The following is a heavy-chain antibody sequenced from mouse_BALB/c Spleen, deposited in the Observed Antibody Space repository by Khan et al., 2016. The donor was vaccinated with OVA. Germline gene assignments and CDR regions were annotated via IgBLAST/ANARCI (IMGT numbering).Heavy chain of an antibody. CDR1: GFTFSNYA. J-gene: IGHJ3*01. V-gene: IGHV5-6-5*01. Sequence: EVQLVESGGGLVEPGGSLIVSCAASGFTFSNYAMSWVRQTPEKRLEWVASISSGGSTYYPDSVKGRFTFSRDNARNILYLQMSSLRSEDTAMYYCARDYWFVYWGQGTLVTVSA. CDR2: ISSGGST. CDR3: ARDYWFVY.